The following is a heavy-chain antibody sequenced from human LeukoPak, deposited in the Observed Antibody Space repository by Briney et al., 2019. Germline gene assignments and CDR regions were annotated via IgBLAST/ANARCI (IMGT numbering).Heavy chain of an antibody. V-gene: IGHV3-20*04. Sequence: PGGSLRLSCAASGFTFDDYGMSWVRQAPGKGLEWVSGINWNGGSTGYADSMKGRFTISRDNSKNMQYLQMNSLRAEDTAVYYCVKEGDPAMNDGLYWGQGTLVTVSS. CDR2: INWNGGST. CDR3: VKEGDPAMNDGLY. J-gene: IGHJ4*02. D-gene: IGHD5-18*01. CDR1: GFTFDDYG.